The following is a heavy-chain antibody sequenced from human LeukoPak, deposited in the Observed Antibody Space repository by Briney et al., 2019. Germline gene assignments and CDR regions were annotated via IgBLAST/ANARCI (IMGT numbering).Heavy chain of an antibody. V-gene: IGHV3-30*18. CDR3: AKVRSDY. CDR2: ISYDGSNK. CDR1: GFTFSSYG. J-gene: IGHJ4*02. Sequence: GGSLSLSCAASGFTFSSYGMHWVRQAPGKGLEWVAVISYDGSNKYYADSVKGRFTISRDNSKNTLYLQMNSLRAEDTAVYYCAKVRSDYWGQGTLVTVSP.